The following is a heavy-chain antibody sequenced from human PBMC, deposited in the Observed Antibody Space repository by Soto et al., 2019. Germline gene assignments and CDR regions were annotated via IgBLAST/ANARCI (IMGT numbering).Heavy chain of an antibody. CDR1: GGSISSSSYY. CDR2: IYYSGST. CDR3: AGGKSDYYYGMDV. Sequence: QLQLQESGPGLVKPSETLSLTCTVSGGSISSSSYYWGWIRQPPGKGLEWIGSIYYSGSTYYNPSLKSRVTISVDTFKNQFSLKLSSVTAADTAVYYCAGGKSDYYYGMDVWGQGTTVTVSS. J-gene: IGHJ6*02. V-gene: IGHV4-39*01. D-gene: IGHD3-16*01.